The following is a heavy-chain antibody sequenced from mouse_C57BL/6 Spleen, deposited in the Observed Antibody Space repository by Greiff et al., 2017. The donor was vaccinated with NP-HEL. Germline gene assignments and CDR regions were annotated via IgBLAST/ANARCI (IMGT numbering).Heavy chain of an antibody. J-gene: IGHJ4*01. V-gene: IGHV1-69*01. CDR1: GYTFTSYW. CDR2: IDPSDSYT. D-gene: IGHD3-2*02. CDR3: ARSAQEYYAMDY. Sequence: VQLQQPGAELVMPGASVKLSCKASGYTFTSYWMHWVKQRPGQGLEWIGEIDPSDSYTNYNQKFKGKSTLTVAKSSSTAYMQRSSLTAEDSAVYYCARSAQEYYAMDYWGQGTSVTVSS.